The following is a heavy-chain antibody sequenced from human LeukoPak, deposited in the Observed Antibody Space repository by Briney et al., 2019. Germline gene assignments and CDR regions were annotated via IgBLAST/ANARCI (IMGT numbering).Heavy chain of an antibody. D-gene: IGHD2/OR15-2a*01. CDR2: ISSSNDII. J-gene: IGHJ3*02. V-gene: IGHV3-48*02. CDR1: GFTFSTYS. CDR3: ARDLFYAFDI. Sequence: GGSLTLSCAASGFTFSTYSMNWVRQAPGKGLEWVSHISSSNDIIDYADSVKGRFTISRDNAKNSLYLQMKSLRDEDTAVYYCARDLFYAFDIWGQGTLYSVSS.